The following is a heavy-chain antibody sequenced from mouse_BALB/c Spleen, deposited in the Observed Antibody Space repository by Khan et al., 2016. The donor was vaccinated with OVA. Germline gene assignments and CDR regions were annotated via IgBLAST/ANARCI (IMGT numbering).Heavy chain of an antibody. CDR2: IHYSGST. CDR1: GYSITSGYN. Sequence: EVQLQESGPDLVKPSQSLSLTCTVTGYSITSGYNWHWIRQFPGNKLEWMGYIHYSGSTNYNPSLKSRISFTRDTSKNQFFLQLNSGTSEDTATXYCAWGFPTYWGQWTLVTVSS. CDR3: AWGFPTY. J-gene: IGHJ3*01. V-gene: IGHV3-1*02.